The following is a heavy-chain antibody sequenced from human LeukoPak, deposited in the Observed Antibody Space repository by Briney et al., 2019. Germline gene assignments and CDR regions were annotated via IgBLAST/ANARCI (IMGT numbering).Heavy chain of an antibody. D-gene: IGHD2-2*01. Sequence: ASVKVSCKASGYTFTSYGISWVRQAPGQGLEWMGWISAYNGNTNYAQKLQGRVTMTTDTSTSTAYMELRSLRSDDTAVYYCARTEYCSSTSCYRRFDPWGQGTLVTVSS. J-gene: IGHJ5*02. CDR2: ISAYNGNT. CDR1: GYTFTSYG. CDR3: ARTEYCSSTSCYRRFDP. V-gene: IGHV1-18*01.